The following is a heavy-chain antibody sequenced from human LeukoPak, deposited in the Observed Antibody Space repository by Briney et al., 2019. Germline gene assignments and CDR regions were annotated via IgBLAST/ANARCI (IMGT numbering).Heavy chain of an antibody. Sequence: GGSLRLSCAASGFTCSDYSMNWVRQAPGKGLEWVLYISSSSSIRYYADSVKGRFTISRDNAKNSLYLQMNSLRAEDTAVYYCARGGHYDSVWGRYRQKDGFDYWGQGTLVIVSS. D-gene: IGHD3-16*02. CDR2: ISSSSSIR. J-gene: IGHJ4*02. V-gene: IGHV3-48*01. CDR1: GFTCSDYS. CDR3: ARGGHYDSVWGRYRQKDGFDY.